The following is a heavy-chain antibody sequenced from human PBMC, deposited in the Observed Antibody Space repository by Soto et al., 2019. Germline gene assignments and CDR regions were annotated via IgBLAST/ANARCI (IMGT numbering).Heavy chain of an antibody. J-gene: IGHJ3*02. D-gene: IGHD6-19*01. CDR1: GGTFSSYA. CDR2: IIPIFGTA. CDR3: SRDFGVAGTFAFDI. Sequence: QVQLVQSGAEVKKPGSSVKFSCKASGGTFSSYAISWVRQAPGQGLEWLGGIIPIFGTANYAQKFQGRVTSTADESTSTAYMELSSLRSEDTAVYYCSRDFGVAGTFAFDIWGQGTMVTVSS. V-gene: IGHV1-69*01.